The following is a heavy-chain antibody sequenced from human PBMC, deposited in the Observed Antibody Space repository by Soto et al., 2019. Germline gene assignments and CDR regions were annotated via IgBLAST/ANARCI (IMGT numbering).Heavy chain of an antibody. V-gene: IGHV3-64D*06. D-gene: IGHD5-12*01. J-gene: IGHJ4*02. CDR2: ISSNGGST. Sequence: PGGSLRLSCSASVFTFSSYAMHWVRQAPGKGLEYVSAISSNGGSTYYADSVKGRFTISRDNSKNTLYLQMSSLRAEDTAVYYCVRTEMATIDYFDYWGQGTLVTVSS. CDR3: VRTEMATIDYFDY. CDR1: VFTFSSYA.